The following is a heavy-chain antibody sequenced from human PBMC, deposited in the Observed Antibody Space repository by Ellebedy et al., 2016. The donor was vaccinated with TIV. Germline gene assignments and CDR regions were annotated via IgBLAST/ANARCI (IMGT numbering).Heavy chain of an antibody. CDR3: ARGARWEQHYIDY. Sequence: PGGSLRLSCEASGFTFSNYGMNGVRQAPGKGLEGVALIWFYGGNKYYADSVRGRFTIARDNSNNTLYLQMNSLGAEDTAVYFFARGARWEQHYIDYWGQGTLVTVSS. V-gene: IGHV3-33*01. J-gene: IGHJ4*02. CDR2: IWFYGGNK. CDR1: GFTFSNYG. D-gene: IGHD1-26*01.